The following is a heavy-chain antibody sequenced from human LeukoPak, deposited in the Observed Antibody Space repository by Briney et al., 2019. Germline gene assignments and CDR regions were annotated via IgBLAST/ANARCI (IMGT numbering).Heavy chain of an antibody. CDR3: AKDRTVAGTSDY. CDR2: ISGSGGST. J-gene: IGHJ4*02. D-gene: IGHD6-19*01. CDR1: GFTFSSYG. V-gene: IGHV3-23*01. Sequence: GGTLRLSCAASGFTFSSYGMSWVRQAPGKGLEWVSAISGSGGSTYYADSVKGRFTISRDNSKNTLYLQMNSLRAEDTAVYYCAKDRTVAGTSDYWGQGTLVTVSS.